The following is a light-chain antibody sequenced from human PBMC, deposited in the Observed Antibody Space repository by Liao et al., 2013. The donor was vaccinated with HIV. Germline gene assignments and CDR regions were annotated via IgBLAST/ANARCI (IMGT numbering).Light chain of an antibody. CDR1: SIGSKS. J-gene: IGLJ1*01. CDR2: HDT. V-gene: IGLV3-21*01. CDR3: QAWDSSTPYV. Sequence: SYVLTQPPSVSVAPGKTARMTCGGNSIGSKSVHWYQQKPGQAPVLVISHDTDRPSGIPARFSGSNSGNTATLTISGTQAMDEADYYCQAWDSSTPYVFGTGTKVTVL.